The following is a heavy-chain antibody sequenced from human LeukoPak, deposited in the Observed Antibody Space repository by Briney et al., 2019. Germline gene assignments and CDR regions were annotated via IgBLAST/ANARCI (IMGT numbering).Heavy chain of an antibody. J-gene: IGHJ4*02. CDR1: GFTFTTYW. D-gene: IGHD3-16*01. CDR2: INQDGSVK. Sequence: GGSLRLSCAASGFTFTTYWMSWVRQAPGKGLEWVANINQDGSVKYSVDSVKGRFTISRDNAQNSLFLQMNSLRAEDTAVYYCARWGGGFDYWGQGTLVTVSS. CDR3: ARWGGGFDY. V-gene: IGHV3-7*04.